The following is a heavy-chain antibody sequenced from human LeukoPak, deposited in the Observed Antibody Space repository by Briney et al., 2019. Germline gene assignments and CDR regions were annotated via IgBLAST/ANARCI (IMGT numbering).Heavy chain of an antibody. J-gene: IGHJ3*02. V-gene: IGHV4-34*01. CDR3: ATQTSAPDAFDI. CDR2: INHSGST. Sequence: SGTLSLTCTVSGASISSYYWSWIRQSPEKGLEWIGEINHSGSTNYNPSLKSRVTISVDTSKNQFSLKLSSVTAADTAVYYCATQTSAPDAFDIWGQGTMVTVSS. CDR1: GASISSYY.